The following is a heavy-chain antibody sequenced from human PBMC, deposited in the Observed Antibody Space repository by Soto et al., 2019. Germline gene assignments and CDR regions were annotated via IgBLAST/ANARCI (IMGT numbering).Heavy chain of an antibody. D-gene: IGHD3-9*01. Sequence: GASVKVSFKASGGTFSSYAISWVRQAPGQGLEWMGGIIPIFGTADYAQKFQGRVTITADESTSTAYMELSSLRSEGTAVYYCARVSELSAYFNWFDPWGQGTLVTVSS. J-gene: IGHJ5*02. CDR1: GGTFSSYA. CDR2: IIPIFGTA. V-gene: IGHV1-69*13. CDR3: ARVSELSAYFNWFDP.